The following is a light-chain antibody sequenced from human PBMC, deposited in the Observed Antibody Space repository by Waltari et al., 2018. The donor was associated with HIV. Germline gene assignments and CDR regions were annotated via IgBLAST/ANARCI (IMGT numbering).Light chain of an antibody. CDR2: AAS. CDR1: QPIGKY. CDR3: QQSYNTPVT. V-gene: IGKV1-39*01. J-gene: IGKJ4*01. Sequence: DIHLTQSPSSLAASVGDTVIVTCRASQPIGKYLNWYQVKPGKAPKLLVYAASSMQFGVPPRFSGSGSGKHFTLTVSSLQDDDFAIYYCQQSYNTPVTFGGGTTLEIK.